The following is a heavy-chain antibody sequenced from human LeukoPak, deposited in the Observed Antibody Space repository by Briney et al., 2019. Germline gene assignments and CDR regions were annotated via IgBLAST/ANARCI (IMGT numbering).Heavy chain of an antibody. V-gene: IGHV4-34*01. Sequence: SETLSLTCAVYGGSFSGYYWSWIRQPPGKGLEWIGEINHSGSTNYNPSLKSRVTISVDTSKNQFSLKLSSVTAADTAVYYCAKGEIWAFDIWGQGTMVTVSS. CDR2: INHSGST. J-gene: IGHJ3*02. CDR3: AKGEIWAFDI. D-gene: IGHD3-16*01. CDR1: GGSFSGYY.